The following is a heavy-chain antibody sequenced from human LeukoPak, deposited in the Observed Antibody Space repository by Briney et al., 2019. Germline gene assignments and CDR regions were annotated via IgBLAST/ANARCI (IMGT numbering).Heavy chain of an antibody. V-gene: IGHV4-30-2*01. Sequence: SETLSLTCSVSGGSISSGGHYWSWIRQPPGKGLEWIGYIFHSGTTYYNPSPKSRVTISVDRSKNQFSLKLSSVTAADTAVYYCARCAWSGYYTSMHFDYWGQGTLVTVSS. CDR2: IFHSGTT. J-gene: IGHJ4*02. CDR1: GGSISSGGHY. D-gene: IGHD3-3*01. CDR3: ARCAWSGYYTSMHFDY.